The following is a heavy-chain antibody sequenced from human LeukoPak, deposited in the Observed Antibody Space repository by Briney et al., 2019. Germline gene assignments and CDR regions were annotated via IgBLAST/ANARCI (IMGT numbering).Heavy chain of an antibody. V-gene: IGHV1-69*13. J-gene: IGHJ4*02. CDR1: GGTFSSYA. CDR2: IIPIFGTA. D-gene: IGHD3-10*01. CDR3: ARDVYYYGSGTHGGYFDY. Sequence: SVKVSCKASGGTFSSYAISWVRQAPGQGLEWMGGIIPIFGTANYAQKFRGGVTITADESTSTAYMELSSLRSEDTAVYYCARDVYYYGSGTHGGYFDYWGQGTLVTVSS.